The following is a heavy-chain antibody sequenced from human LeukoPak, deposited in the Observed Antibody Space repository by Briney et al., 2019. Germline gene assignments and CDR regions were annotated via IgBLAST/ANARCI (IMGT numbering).Heavy chain of an antibody. CDR1: GFTFSDNY. Sequence: GGSLRLSCAASGFTFSDNYMSWIRQAPGRGLEWVSYTSNGGTTTKYADSVEGRFTISRDNAKNFLYLQMNSLRAEDTAVYFCASEPRLLDHWGQGTLATVSS. D-gene: IGHD6-25*01. J-gene: IGHJ4*02. CDR2: TSNGGTTT. CDR3: ASEPRLLDH. V-gene: IGHV3-11*04.